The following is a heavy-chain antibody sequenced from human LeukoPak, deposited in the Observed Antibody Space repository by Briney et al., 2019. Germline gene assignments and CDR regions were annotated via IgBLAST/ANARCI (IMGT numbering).Heavy chain of an antibody. V-gene: IGHV1-2*02. CDR1: GYTFTGYY. D-gene: IGHD3-10*01. J-gene: IGHJ4*02. CDR3: ARVGNYGSGTYTAFDY. Sequence: ASVKVSCKASGYTFTGYYIHWVRQAPGQGLQWMGWINPNSGDTHFTQNFQGRVTMTTDTSITTAYMELSRLRSDDTAVYYCARVGNYGSGTYTAFDYWGQGALVTVSS. CDR2: INPNSGDT.